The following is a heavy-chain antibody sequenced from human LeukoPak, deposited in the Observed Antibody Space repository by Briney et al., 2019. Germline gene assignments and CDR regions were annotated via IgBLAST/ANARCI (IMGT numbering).Heavy chain of an antibody. Sequence: GGSLRFSCAASGFTFTRYAMAWVRQAPGKGLEWVSSVIATDASTRYADSVRGRFTISRDNFRNTVYLQMNSLRAEDTAIYYCAKSSDSSGRYTHGLDVWGQGTTVTVSS. CDR2: VIATDAST. CDR1: GFTFTRYA. J-gene: IGHJ6*02. D-gene: IGHD3-22*01. CDR3: AKSSDSSGRYTHGLDV. V-gene: IGHV3-23*01.